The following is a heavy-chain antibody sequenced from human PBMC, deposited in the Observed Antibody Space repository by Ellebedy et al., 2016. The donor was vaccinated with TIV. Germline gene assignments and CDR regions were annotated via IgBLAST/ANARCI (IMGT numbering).Heavy chain of an antibody. D-gene: IGHD3-10*01. J-gene: IGHJ4*02. Sequence: PGGSLRLSCTVSGFTFSSYAMGWVRQAPGGGLEWVPPISATGDSKYYAEPVEGRFTISRDNFKKTLYLQINSLRVDDKAMYYCAKFRGFSWFGDFTDYWGQGTLVTVSS. V-gene: IGHV3-23*01. CDR3: AKFRGFSWFGDFTDY. CDR1: GFTFSSYA. CDR2: ISATGDSK.